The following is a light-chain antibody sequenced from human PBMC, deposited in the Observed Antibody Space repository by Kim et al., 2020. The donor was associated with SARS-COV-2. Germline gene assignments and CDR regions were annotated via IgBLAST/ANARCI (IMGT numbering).Light chain of an antibody. J-gene: IGLJ3*02. CDR1: NVGSKN. CDR3: QLWDSSSDHWV. V-gene: IGLV3-21*04. CDR2: YDN. Sequence: SYELTQPPSVSVAPGKTARITCGGNNVGSKNVHWYQQKSGQAPVLVIYYDNDRPSGIPERFSGSNSGNTATLTISRVEAGDEADYYCQLWDSSSDHWVFGGGTKLTVL.